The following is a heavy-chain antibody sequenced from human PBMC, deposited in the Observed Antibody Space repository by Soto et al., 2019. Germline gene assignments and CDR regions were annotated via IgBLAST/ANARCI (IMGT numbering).Heavy chain of an antibody. CDR2: ISYDGSNK. D-gene: IGHD3-22*01. J-gene: IGHJ4*02. CDR3: AKDRSGYYSIPDY. CDR1: GFTFSSYG. V-gene: IGHV3-30*18. Sequence: GGSLSLSCAASGFTFSSYGMHWVRQAPGKGLEWVAVISYDGSNKYYADSVKGRFTISRDNSKNTLYLQMNSLRAEDTAVYYCAKDRSGYYSIPDYWGQGTLVTVSS.